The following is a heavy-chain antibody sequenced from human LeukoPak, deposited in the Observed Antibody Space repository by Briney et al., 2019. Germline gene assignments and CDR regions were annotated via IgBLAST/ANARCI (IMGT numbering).Heavy chain of an antibody. V-gene: IGHV3-7*01. J-gene: IGHJ4*02. CDR1: GFTFTSYW. D-gene: IGHD2-21*02. CDR2: INEDGSYK. CDR3: ARDATRGGDNDY. Sequence: PGGSLRLSCAASGFTFTSYWMSWVRQAPGKGLEWVANINEDGSYKFHADSVKGRLTISRDNSKNSLYLQMSSLGADDTAVYYCARDATRGGDNDYWGQGTRVIVSS.